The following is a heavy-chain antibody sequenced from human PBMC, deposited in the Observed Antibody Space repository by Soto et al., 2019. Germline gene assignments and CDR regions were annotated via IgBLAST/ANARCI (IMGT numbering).Heavy chain of an antibody. D-gene: IGHD3-22*01. Sequence: QVQLVQSGAEVNKPGASVKVSCKASGYTFITYGVSWVRQAPGQGLDWLGWISTYNGNTRYAERLQGRVTMTTATTTNTAYMELRNLRSDDTAVYYCARGPTDYYDNSANYFLDYWGQGTLVTVSS. CDR2: ISTYNGNT. J-gene: IGHJ4*02. CDR3: ARGPTDYYDNSANYFLDY. V-gene: IGHV1-18*01. CDR1: GYTFITYG.